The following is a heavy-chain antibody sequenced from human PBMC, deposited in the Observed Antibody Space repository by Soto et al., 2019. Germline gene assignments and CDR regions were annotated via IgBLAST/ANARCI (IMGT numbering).Heavy chain of an antibody. CDR3: ARGRRAGYYYYGMDV. V-gene: IGHV4-31*03. D-gene: IGHD6-19*01. CDR2: IYYSGST. J-gene: IGHJ6*02. CDR1: GGSISSGGYY. Sequence: PSETLSLTCTVSGGSISSGGYYWSWIRQHPGKGLEWIGYIYYSGSTYYNPSLKSRVTISVDTSKNQFSLKLSSVTAADTAVYYCARGRRAGYYYYGMDVWGQGTTVTVSS.